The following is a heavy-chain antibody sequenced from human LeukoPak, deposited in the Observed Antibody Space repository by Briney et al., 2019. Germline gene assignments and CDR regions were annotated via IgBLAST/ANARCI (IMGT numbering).Heavy chain of an antibody. CDR1: GFTFGDYA. CDR2: IRSKAYGGTT. D-gene: IGHD2-2*01. V-gene: IGHV3-49*04. Sequence: PGGSLRLSCTASGFTFGDYAMSWVRQAPRKGLEWVGFIRSKAYGGTTEYAASVKGRFTISRDDSKSIAYLQMNSLKTEDTAVYYCTSQQGYCSSTSCYFDWGQGTLVTVSS. CDR3: TSQQGYCSSTSCYFD. J-gene: IGHJ4*02.